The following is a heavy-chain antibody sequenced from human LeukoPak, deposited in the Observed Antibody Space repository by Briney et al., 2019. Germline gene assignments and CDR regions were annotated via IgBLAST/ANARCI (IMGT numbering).Heavy chain of an antibody. CDR3: AKDLSYSSGWYFDY. Sequence: GGSLRLSCAASGFTFSDYSMNWVRQAPGKGLEWVSSISSSSIYIYYADSVKGRFTISRDNSKNTLYLQMNSLRAEDTAVYYCAKDLSYSSGWYFDYWGQGTLVTVSS. CDR2: ISSSSIYI. J-gene: IGHJ4*02. V-gene: IGHV3-21*01. D-gene: IGHD6-19*01. CDR1: GFTFSDYS.